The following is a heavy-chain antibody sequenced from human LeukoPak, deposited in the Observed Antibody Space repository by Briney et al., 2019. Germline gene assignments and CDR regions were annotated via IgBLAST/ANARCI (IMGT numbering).Heavy chain of an antibody. CDR3: ARDGPPPYSSSWYGGYYYGMDV. V-gene: IGHV3-21*01. J-gene: IGHJ6*02. D-gene: IGHD6-13*01. CDR1: GFTFSSYW. CDR2: ISSISSYI. Sequence: PGGSLRVSCAASGFTFSSYWMSWVRQAPGKGLEWVSSISSISSYIYYADSVKGRFTTSRDNAKTSLYLQMNSLRAEDTAVYYCARDGPPPYSSSWYGGYYYGMDVWSQGTTVTVSS.